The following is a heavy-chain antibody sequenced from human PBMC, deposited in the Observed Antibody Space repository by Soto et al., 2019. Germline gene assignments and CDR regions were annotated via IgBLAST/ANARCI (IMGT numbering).Heavy chain of an antibody. CDR3: ARDLKGATVTIGY. D-gene: IGHD4-17*01. Sequence: QVQLVESGGGVVQPGRSLRLSCAASGFTFSSYGMHWVRQAPGKGLEWVAVIWYDGSNKYYADSVKGRFTISRDNSKNTLYLQMNSLRAEGTAVYYCARDLKGATVTIGYWGQGTLVTVSS. CDR2: IWYDGSNK. J-gene: IGHJ4*02. V-gene: IGHV3-33*01. CDR1: GFTFSSYG.